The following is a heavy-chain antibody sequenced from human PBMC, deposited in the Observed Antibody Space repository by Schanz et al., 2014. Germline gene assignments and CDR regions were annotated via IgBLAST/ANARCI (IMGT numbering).Heavy chain of an antibody. CDR1: GFTFSSYA. J-gene: IGHJ4*02. Sequence: QLVGSGGGLIQPGRSLRLSCSASGFTFSSYAMHWVRQASGKGLEYVSAITRSGGGTYYSDSVKGRFTISRDNSKNTMYLHMNTLRSEETAVYYCAKDSTHIDIVLVPTAIDYWGQGTLVTVSS. CDR2: ITRSGGGT. CDR3: AKDSTHIDIVLVPTAIDY. D-gene: IGHD2-2*01. V-gene: IGHV3-64*04.